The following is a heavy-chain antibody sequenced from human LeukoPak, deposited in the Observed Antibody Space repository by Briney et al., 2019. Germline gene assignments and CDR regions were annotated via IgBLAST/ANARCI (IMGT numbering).Heavy chain of an antibody. D-gene: IGHD4-11*01. CDR3: ARQVTTSYYYGLDV. CDR2: SNAGNGNT. Sequence: ASVKVSCKASGYTFTSYAMHWVRQAPGQRLEWMGWSNAGNGNTKYSQEFQGRVTITRDTSASTAYMELSSLRSDDTAVYYCARQVTTSYYYGLDVWGQGTTVTVSS. J-gene: IGHJ6*02. CDR1: GYTFTSYA. V-gene: IGHV1-3*02.